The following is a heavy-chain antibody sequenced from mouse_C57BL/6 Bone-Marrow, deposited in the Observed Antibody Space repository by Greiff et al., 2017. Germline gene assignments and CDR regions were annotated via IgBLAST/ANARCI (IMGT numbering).Heavy chain of an antibody. D-gene: IGHD2-3*01. CDR3: AREDDGYYLFAY. CDR1: GFTFSSYA. V-gene: IGHV5-4*01. Sequence: DVHLVESGGGLVKPGGSLKLSCAASGFTFSSYAMSWVRQTPEKRLEWVATISDGGSYTYYPDNVKGRFTITRDNAKNNLYLQMSHLKSEDTAMYYCAREDDGYYLFAYWGQGTLVTVSA. CDR2: ISDGGSYT. J-gene: IGHJ3*01.